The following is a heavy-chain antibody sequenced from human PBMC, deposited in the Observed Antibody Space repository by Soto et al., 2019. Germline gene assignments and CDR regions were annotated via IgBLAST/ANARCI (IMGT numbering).Heavy chain of an antibody. CDR3: AREIGYCSSTGCFVFDS. V-gene: IGHV4-59*12. D-gene: IGHD2-2*01. CDR2: IYYSGST. CDR1: GGSISSYY. J-gene: IGHJ4*02. Sequence: PSETLSLTCTVSGGSISSYYWSWIRQPPGKGLEWIGYIYYSGSTNYNPSLKSRVTISVDTSKNQFSLKLSSVTAADTAVYYCAREIGYCSSTGCFVFDSWGQGTLVTVSS.